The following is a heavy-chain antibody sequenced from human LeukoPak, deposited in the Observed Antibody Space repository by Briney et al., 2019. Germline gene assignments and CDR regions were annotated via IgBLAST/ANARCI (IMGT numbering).Heavy chain of an antibody. J-gene: IGHJ6*03. CDR3: AREDIVVVPAAIGRDYYYYYMDV. D-gene: IGHD2-2*02. Sequence: GGSLRLSCAASGFTFSSYSMNWVRQAPGKGLEWVSYISSSSSTIYYADSVKGRFTISRDNAKNSLYLQMNSLRAEDTAVYYCAREDIVVVPAAIGRDYYYYYMDVWGKGATVTVSS. CDR2: ISSSSSTI. V-gene: IGHV3-48*01. CDR1: GFTFSSYS.